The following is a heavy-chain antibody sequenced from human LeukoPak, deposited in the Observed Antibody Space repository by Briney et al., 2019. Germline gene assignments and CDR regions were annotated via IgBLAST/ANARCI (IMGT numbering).Heavy chain of an antibody. Sequence: SETLSLTCTVSGGSISSYYWSWIRQPAGKGLEWIGRIYTSGSTNYNPSLKSRFTMSVDTSKNQFSLKLSSVTAADTAVYYCARRLIVGAHFDYWGQGTLVTVSS. CDR1: GGSISSYY. CDR3: ARRLIVGAHFDY. V-gene: IGHV4-4*07. CDR2: IYTSGST. J-gene: IGHJ4*02. D-gene: IGHD1-26*01.